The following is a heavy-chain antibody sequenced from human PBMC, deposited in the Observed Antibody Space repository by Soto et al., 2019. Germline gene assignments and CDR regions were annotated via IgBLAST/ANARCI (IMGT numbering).Heavy chain of an antibody. CDR2: IRSKANSYAT. Sequence: GGSLRLSCAASGFTFSGSAMHWVRQASGKGLEWVGRIRSKANSYATAYAASVKGRFTISRDDSKNTAYLQMNSLKTEDMAVYYCTRPTIAVAGYLDAFDIWGQGTMVTVSS. V-gene: IGHV3-73*01. CDR3: TRPTIAVAGYLDAFDI. J-gene: IGHJ3*02. D-gene: IGHD6-19*01. CDR1: GFTFSGSA.